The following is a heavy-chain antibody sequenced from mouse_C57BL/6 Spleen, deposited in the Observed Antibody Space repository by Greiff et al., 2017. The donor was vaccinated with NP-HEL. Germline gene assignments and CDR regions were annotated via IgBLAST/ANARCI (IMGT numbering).Heavy chain of an antibody. J-gene: IGHJ2*01. V-gene: IGHV1-53*01. CDR1: GYTFTSYW. CDR2: INPSNGGT. CDR3: ARWDLYYGHYFDY. Sequence: VQLQQSGTELVKPGASVKLSCKASGYTFTSYWMHWVKQRPGQGLEWIGNINPSNGGTNYNEKFKSKATLTVDKSSSTAYMQLSSLTSEDSAVYYCARWDLYYGHYFDYWGQGTTLTVSS. D-gene: IGHD2-1*01.